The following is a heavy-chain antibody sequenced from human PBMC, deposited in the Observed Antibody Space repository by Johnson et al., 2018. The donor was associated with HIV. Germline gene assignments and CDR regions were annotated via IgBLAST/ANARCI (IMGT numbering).Heavy chain of an antibody. J-gene: IGHJ3*02. CDR3: ARAYTYGAFDS. Sequence: QVHLVESGGGVVQPGGSLRLSCAASGFTFSSYGMHWVRQAPGKGLEWVSVIYSGGSTYYAGSVKGRFTISRDNSKNTLYLQMNSLRVDDTAIYYCARAYTYGAFDSWGQGTMVTVSS. V-gene: IGHV3-NL1*01. D-gene: IGHD5-18*01. CDR2: IYSGGST. CDR1: GFTFSSYG.